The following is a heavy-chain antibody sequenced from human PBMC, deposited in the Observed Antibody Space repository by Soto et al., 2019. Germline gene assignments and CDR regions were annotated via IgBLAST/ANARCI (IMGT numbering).Heavy chain of an antibody. V-gene: IGHV1-3*01. Sequence: ASVKVSCKASGYTFTSYAMHWVRQAPGQRLECMGWINAGNGNTKYSQKFQGRVTMTRDTSTSTVYMELSSLRSEDTAVYYCARGPATAPDAYWGLGTLVTVSS. CDR1: GYTFTSYA. D-gene: IGHD2-2*01. CDR2: INAGNGNT. CDR3: ARGPATAPDAY. J-gene: IGHJ4*02.